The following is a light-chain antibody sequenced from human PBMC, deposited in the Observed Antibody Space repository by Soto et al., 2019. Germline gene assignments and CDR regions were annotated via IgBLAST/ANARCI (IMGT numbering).Light chain of an antibody. Sequence: QSVLTQPPSVSGAQGRRVTISCTGTSSKIGAGYEVHWYHQLPGTAPKFLVSGNDNRPSGVPDRLSASKSGTSGSLAITDLQAEDEGHYYCQSYDRGLTAYVFGTGTNITVL. CDR3: QSYDRGLTAYV. CDR1: SSKIGAGYE. V-gene: IGLV1-40*01. J-gene: IGLJ1*01. CDR2: GND.